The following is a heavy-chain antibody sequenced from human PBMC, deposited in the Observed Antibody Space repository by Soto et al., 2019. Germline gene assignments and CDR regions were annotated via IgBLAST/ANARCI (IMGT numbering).Heavy chain of an antibody. V-gene: IGHV3-11*01. J-gene: IGHJ3*02. CDR2: ISSSGSTI. Sequence: GGSLRLSCAASGFTFSDYYMSWIRQAPGKGLEWVSYISSSGSTIYYADSVKGRFTISRDNAKNSLYLQMNSLRADDTAVYYCARGDFHCSSTSCYEGDAFDIWGQGTMVTVSS. CDR3: ARGDFHCSSTSCYEGDAFDI. CDR1: GFTFSDYY. D-gene: IGHD2-2*01.